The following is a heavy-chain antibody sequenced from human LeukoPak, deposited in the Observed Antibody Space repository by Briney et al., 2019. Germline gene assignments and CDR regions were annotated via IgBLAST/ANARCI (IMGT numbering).Heavy chain of an antibody. J-gene: IGHJ4*02. CDR1: GGSISSSSYY. D-gene: IGHD5-24*01. Sequence: SETLSLTCTVSGGSISSSSYYWGWIRQPPGKGLVWIGSIYYSGSTYYNPSLKSRVTISVDTSKNQFSLKLSSVTAADTAVYYCARSRRMALTASFDYWGQGTLVTVSS. CDR2: IYYSGST. V-gene: IGHV4-39*01. CDR3: ARSRRMALTASFDY.